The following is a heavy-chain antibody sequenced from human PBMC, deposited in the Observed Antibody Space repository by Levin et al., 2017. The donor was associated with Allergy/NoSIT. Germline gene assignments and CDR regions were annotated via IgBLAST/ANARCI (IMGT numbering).Heavy chain of an antibody. V-gene: IGHV3-23*01. CDR2: ISGSGGST. J-gene: IGHJ4*02. CDR1: GFTFSSYA. CDR3: VIGKAGYSYGWGY. D-gene: IGHD5-18*01. Sequence: PGGSLRLSCAASGFTFSSYAMSWVRQAPGKGLEWVSGISGSGGSTTYTDSVRGRFTISRDNSKNTLFLQMSGLSVEDTAVYYCVIGKAGYSYGWGYWGQGNLVTVSS.